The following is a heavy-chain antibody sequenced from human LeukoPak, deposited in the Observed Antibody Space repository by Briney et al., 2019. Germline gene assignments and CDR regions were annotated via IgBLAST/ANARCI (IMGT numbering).Heavy chain of an antibody. J-gene: IGHJ6*03. D-gene: IGHD2-8*01. CDR2: ISSSSSYI. Sequence: GGSLRLSCAASGFTFSSYSMNWVRQAPGKGLEWVSSISSSSSYIYYADSVKGRFTISRDNAKNSLYLQMNSLRAEDASVYYCAKDRCSNGVGCYYYYMDVWGKGTTVTISS. CDR1: GFTFSSYS. V-gene: IGHV3-21*01. CDR3: AKDRCSNGVGCYYYYMDV.